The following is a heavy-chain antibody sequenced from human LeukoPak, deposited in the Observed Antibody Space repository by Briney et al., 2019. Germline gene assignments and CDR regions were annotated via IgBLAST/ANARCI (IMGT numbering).Heavy chain of an antibody. CDR2: IKQDGSEK. CDR1: GFTFSSYW. V-gene: IGHV3-7*03. CDR3: AKGDDSGWIYYFDY. J-gene: IGHJ4*02. D-gene: IGHD6-19*01. Sequence: PGGSLRLSCAASGFTFSSYWMSWVRQAPGKGLEWVANIKQDGSEKYYVDSVKGRFTISRDNAKNSLYLQMNSLRAEDTALYYCAKGDDSGWIYYFDYWGQGTLVTVSS.